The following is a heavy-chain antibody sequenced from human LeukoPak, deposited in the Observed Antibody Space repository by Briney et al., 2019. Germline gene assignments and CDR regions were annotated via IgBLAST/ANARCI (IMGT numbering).Heavy chain of an antibody. J-gene: IGHJ4*02. CDR1: GFTFTSYA. Sequence: GGSLRLSCAASGFTFTSYAINWVRQAPGKGLEWVSAISGSGGSTYYADSVKGRFTISRDNSKNTLYLQMNSLRAEDTAVYYCAKDGDYDFWSGYYTRTPFDYWGQGTLVTVSS. V-gene: IGHV3-23*01. CDR2: ISGSGGST. CDR3: AKDGDYDFWSGYYTRTPFDY. D-gene: IGHD3-3*01.